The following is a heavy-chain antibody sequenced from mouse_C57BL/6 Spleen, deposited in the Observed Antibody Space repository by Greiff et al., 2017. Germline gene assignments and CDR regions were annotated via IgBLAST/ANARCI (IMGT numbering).Heavy chain of an antibody. CDR3: ARNCYYAMDC. CDR1: GFSLTSYG. J-gene: IGHJ4*01. V-gene: IGHV2-2*01. Sequence: VQLVESGPGLVQPSQSLSITCTVSGFSLTSYGVHWVRQSPGKGLEWLGVIWSGGSTDNNAAIISRLSISKDNAKSQVFFKMNRLQADDTAIDFCARNCYYAMDCRGQGTSVTVSS. CDR2: IWSGGST.